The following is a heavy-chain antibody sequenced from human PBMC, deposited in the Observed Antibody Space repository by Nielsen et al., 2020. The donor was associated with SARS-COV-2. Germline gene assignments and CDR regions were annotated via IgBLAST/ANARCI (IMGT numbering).Heavy chain of an antibody. J-gene: IGHJ3*02. CDR1: GYTFTSYG. CDR2: ISAYNGNT. Sequence: ASVKVSCKASGYTFTSYGISWVRQAPGQGLEWMGWISAYNGNTNYAQKLQGRVTMTRDTSTSTVYMELSSLRSEDTAVYYCARGAPPGGEPTQTDAFDIWGQGTMVTVSS. V-gene: IGHV1-18*01. CDR3: ARGAPPGGEPTQTDAFDI. D-gene: IGHD1-14*01.